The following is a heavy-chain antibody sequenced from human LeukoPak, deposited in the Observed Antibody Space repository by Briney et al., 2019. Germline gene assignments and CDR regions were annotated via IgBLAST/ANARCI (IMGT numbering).Heavy chain of an antibody. Sequence: GGSLRLTCAASGFTFSSYAMSWVRQAPGKGLEWVSAISGSGGSTYYADSVKGRFTISRDNSKNTLYLQMNSLRAEDTAVYYCAKVRAVAGTTFDYWGQGTLVTVSS. J-gene: IGHJ4*02. CDR2: ISGSGGST. V-gene: IGHV3-23*01. D-gene: IGHD6-19*01. CDR3: AKVRAVAGTTFDY. CDR1: GFTFSSYA.